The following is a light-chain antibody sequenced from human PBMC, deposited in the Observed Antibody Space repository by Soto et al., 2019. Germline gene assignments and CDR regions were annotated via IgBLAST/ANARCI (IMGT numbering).Light chain of an antibody. Sequence: QMTQSPSTLSASVGDRVTITCRASQSSTRWLAWYQQKPGEAPKLLIYDASSLESGVPSRFSGSGSGTEFTLTISSLQPDDFATYYCQQYNHYSGLTFGGGTKVDIK. J-gene: IGKJ4*01. CDR1: QSSTRW. CDR2: DAS. V-gene: IGKV1-5*01. CDR3: QQYNHYSGLT.